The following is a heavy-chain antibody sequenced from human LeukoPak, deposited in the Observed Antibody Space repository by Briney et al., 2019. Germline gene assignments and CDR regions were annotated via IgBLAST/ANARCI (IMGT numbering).Heavy chain of an antibody. CDR2: ISSSSTI. D-gene: IGHD5-18*01. J-gene: IGHJ3*02. CDR1: GFTFSSYS. CDR3: ARVRRYGYAFDI. Sequence: PGGSLRLSCAASGFTFSSYSMNWVRQAPGKGLEWVSYISSSSTIYYADSVKGRFTISRDNAKNSLYLQMNSLRAEDTAVYYCARVRRYGYAFDIWGQGTMVTVSS. V-gene: IGHV3-48*01.